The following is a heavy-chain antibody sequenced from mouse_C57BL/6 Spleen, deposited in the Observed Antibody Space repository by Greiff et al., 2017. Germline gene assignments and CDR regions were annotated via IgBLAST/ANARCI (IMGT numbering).Heavy chain of an antibody. CDR3: ARWHDGYYVDY. D-gene: IGHD2-3*01. Sequence: QVQLQQSGAELAKPGASVQLSCKASGYTFTSYWMHWVKQRPGQGLEWIGYINPSSGYTKYNQKFKDKATLTADKSSSTAYMQLSSLTHEDSAVYYCARWHDGYYVDYWGQGTTLTVSS. CDR1: GYTFTSYW. J-gene: IGHJ2*01. V-gene: IGHV1-7*01. CDR2: INPSSGYT.